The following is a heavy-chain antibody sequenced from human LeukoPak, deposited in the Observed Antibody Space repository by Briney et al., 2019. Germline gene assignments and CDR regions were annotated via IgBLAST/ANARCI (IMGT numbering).Heavy chain of an antibody. D-gene: IGHD3-10*01. V-gene: IGHV1-8*01. Sequence: ASVKVSCKASGNTFTSYDINWVRQATGQGLEWMGWMNPNSGNTGYAHKFQGRVTMTRNTSISTAYMELSSLRSEDTAVYYCAREVGGYNWFDPWGQGTLVTVSS. CDR2: MNPNSGNT. J-gene: IGHJ5*02. CDR1: GNTFTSYD. CDR3: AREVGGYNWFDP.